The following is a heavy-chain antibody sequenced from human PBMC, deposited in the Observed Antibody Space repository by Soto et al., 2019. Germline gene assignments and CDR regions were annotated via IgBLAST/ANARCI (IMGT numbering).Heavy chain of an antibody. Sequence: QVQLQESCPGLVKPSGTLSLTCAVSGGSISSSNWWSWVRQPPGKGLEWIGEIYHSGSTNYNPSLKSRVTISVDKAKNQFSLKLSSVTAADTAVYYCARRARIGIVGAYPLLFFDYWGQGTLVTVSS. CDR2: IYHSGST. CDR3: ARRARIGIVGAYPLLFFDY. V-gene: IGHV4-4*02. J-gene: IGHJ4*02. CDR1: GGSISSSNW. D-gene: IGHD1-26*01.